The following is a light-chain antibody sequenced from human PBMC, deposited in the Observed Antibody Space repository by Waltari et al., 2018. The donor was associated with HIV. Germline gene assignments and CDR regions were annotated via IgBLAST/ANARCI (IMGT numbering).Light chain of an antibody. CDR2: SAA. J-gene: IGKJ5*01. CDR1: QGVSSN. Sequence: EIVMTQSPATLSVSPGARATLPCRRSQGVSSNLACYQQQPGQEPRLLIFSAAARAAGIPARFSGSGSGTDFSLTITSPQSEDRAVYYCQHYNNRPPRTFGQGTRLEI. CDR3: QHYNNRPPRT. V-gene: IGKV3-15*01.